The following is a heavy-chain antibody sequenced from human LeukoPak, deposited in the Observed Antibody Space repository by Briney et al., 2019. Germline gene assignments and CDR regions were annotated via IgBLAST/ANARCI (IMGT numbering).Heavy chain of an antibody. Sequence: SVKVSCKASGGTFSSYAISWVRQAPGQGLEWMGGIIPIFGTANYAQKFQGRVTITTDESTSTAYMELSSLRSEDTAVDYCARGRVKMATINYFDYWGQGTLVTVSS. J-gene: IGHJ4*02. V-gene: IGHV1-69*05. CDR2: IIPIFGTA. CDR3: ARGRVKMATINYFDY. CDR1: GGTFSSYA. D-gene: IGHD5-24*01.